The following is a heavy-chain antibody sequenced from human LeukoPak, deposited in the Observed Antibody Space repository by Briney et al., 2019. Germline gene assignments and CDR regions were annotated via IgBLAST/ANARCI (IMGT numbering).Heavy chain of an antibody. CDR3: ARTERDDYYAYFDY. V-gene: IGHV4-34*01. D-gene: IGHD3-10*01. Sequence: PSETLSLTCAVYGGSFSGYYWSWIRQPPGKGLEWIGEINHSGSTNYNPSLKSRVTISVDTSKNQFPLKLSSVTAADTAVYYCARTERDDYYAYFDYWGQGTLVTVSS. CDR2: INHSGST. CDR1: GGSFSGYY. J-gene: IGHJ4*02.